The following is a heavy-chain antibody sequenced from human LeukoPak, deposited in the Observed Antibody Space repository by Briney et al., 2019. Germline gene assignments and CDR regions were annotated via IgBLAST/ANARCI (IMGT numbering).Heavy chain of an antibody. CDR3: AKSSYYDSSGYYREYYFDY. V-gene: IGHV3-23*01. Sequence: GGSLRLSCAASGFTFSNYGMHWVRQAPGKGLEWVSAISGSGGSTNYADSVKGRVTVSRDNSKSTLYLQMNSLRAEDTAVYYCAKSSYYDSSGYYREYYFDYWGQGTLVTVSS. D-gene: IGHD3-22*01. J-gene: IGHJ4*02. CDR1: GFTFSNYG. CDR2: ISGSGGST.